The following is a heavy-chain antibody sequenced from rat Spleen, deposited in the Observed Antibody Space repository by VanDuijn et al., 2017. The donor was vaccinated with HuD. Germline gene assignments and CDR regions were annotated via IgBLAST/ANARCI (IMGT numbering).Heavy chain of an antibody. J-gene: IGHJ1*01. CDR1: GFTFSNYG. CDR2: ISYDGGTT. D-gene: IGHD1-2*01. V-gene: IGHV5-20*01. CDR3: TTVSSYTYWYFDF. Sequence: EVQLVESGGGLVQPGRSLKLSCAASGFTFSNYGMAWVRQAPKKGLEWVAYISYDGGTTYYRDSVKGRFTISRDNAKSILYLQMDSLRSEDTATYYCTTVSSYTYWYFDFWGPGTMVTVSS.